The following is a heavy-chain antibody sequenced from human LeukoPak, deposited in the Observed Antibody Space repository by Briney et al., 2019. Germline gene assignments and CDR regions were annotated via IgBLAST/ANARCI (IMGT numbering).Heavy chain of an antibody. J-gene: IGHJ4*02. CDR3: ATQLTIFGVVTEGYGY. CDR2: IYNSETT. CDR1: GASISSGDYY. D-gene: IGHD3-3*01. V-gene: IGHV4-30-4*01. Sequence: PSQTLSLTCTVSGASISSGDYYWSWIRQPPGKGLEWIGYIYNSETTHYNPSLKSRVTISVDTSKNQFSLKLSSVTAADTAVYYCATQLTIFGVVTEGYGYWGQGTLVTVSS.